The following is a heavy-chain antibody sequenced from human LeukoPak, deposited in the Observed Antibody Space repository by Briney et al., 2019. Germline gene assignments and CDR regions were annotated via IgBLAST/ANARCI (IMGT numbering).Heavy chain of an antibody. CDR2: ISYDGSNK. V-gene: IGHV3-30*18. CDR3: AKSRSGSANWALQIFDN. J-gene: IGHJ4*02. D-gene: IGHD1-1*01. CDR1: GFTFSSYG. Sequence: GGSLRLSCAASGFTFSSYGMHWVRQAPGKGLEWVAVISYDGSNKYYADSVKGRFTIPRDNSKNSLFVQMNSLRAEDTAVYFCAKSRSGSANWALQIFDNWGQGTLVTVSS.